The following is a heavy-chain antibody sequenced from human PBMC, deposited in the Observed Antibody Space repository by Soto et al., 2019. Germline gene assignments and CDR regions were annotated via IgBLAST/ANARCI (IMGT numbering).Heavy chain of an antibody. D-gene: IGHD3-22*01. CDR2: ISSSGSTI. CDR1: GFTFSSYE. J-gene: IGHJ3*02. CDR3: GIDSRGYFSIHAFDI. V-gene: IGHV3-48*03. Sequence: GGSLRLSCAASGFTFSSYEMNWVRQAPGKGLDWVSYISSSGSTIYYADSVKGRFTISRDNAKNSLYLQMNSLRAEDTAVYCCGIDSRGYFSIHAFDIWGQGTMVTVSS.